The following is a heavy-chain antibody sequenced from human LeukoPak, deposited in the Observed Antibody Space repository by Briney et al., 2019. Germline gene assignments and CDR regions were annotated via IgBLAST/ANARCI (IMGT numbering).Heavy chain of an antibody. CDR2: ISYDGSNK. V-gene: IGHV3-30*18. CDR3: AKDFFGSGSQN. CDR1: GFTFSSYG. D-gene: IGHD2/OR15-2a*01. J-gene: IGHJ4*02. Sequence: GGSLRLSCAASGFTFSSYGMHWVRQAPGKGLEWVAVISYDGSNKYYADSVKGRFTISRDNSKNTLYLQMNSLRAEDTAVYYCAKDFFGSGSQNWGQGTLVTVSS.